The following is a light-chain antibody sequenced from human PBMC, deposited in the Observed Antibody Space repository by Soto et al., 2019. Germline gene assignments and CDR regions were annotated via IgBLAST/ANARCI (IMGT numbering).Light chain of an antibody. CDR3: EQYYSYSFT. V-gene: IGKV1-17*01. CDR2: AAS. CDR1: QGIRND. Sequence: DIQMTQSPSSLSASVGDRVTITCRASQGIRNDLGRSQQKPGKAPKRLIYAASILQSGVPSTCSCSGCGREIAVTIRCLPSEGLASYDCEQYYSYSFTCGPRTNVDSK. J-gene: IGKJ3*01.